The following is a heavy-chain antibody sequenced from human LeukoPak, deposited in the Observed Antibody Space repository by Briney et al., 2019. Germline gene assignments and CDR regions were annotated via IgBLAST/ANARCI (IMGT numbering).Heavy chain of an antibody. Sequence: GGSLRLSCTASGFTFSNYAMTWVRQAPGKGLEWVSSISGTGGRTYSADSVEGRFTISRDNSKNTLYLQMKNLRVEHTAVYYCAKGLHGGVGYSVDVWGQGTTVSVSS. D-gene: IGHD3-16*01. CDR2: ISGTGGRT. CDR3: AKGLHGGVGYSVDV. J-gene: IGHJ6*02. V-gene: IGHV3-23*01. CDR1: GFTFSNYA.